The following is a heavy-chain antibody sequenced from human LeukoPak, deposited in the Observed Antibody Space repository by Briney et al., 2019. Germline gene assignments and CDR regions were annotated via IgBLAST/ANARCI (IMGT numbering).Heavy chain of an antibody. CDR2: INHSGST. CDR3: AXGRGDSSGYYYFQH. J-gene: IGHJ1*01. CDR1: GGSFSGYY. V-gene: IGHV4-34*01. Sequence: SETLSLTCAVYGGSFSGYYWSWIRQPPGKGLEWIGEINHSGSTNYNPSLKSRVTISVDTSKNQFSLKLTSVTAADTAVYYCAXGRGDSSGYYYFQHWGQGTLVTVSS. D-gene: IGHD3-22*01.